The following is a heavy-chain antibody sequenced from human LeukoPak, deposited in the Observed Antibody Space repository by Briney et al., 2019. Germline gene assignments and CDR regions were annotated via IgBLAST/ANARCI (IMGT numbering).Heavy chain of an antibody. Sequence: GGSLRLSCAASGFTFSTCRMHWVRQAPGKGLVWVSRIYSDGSGTIYADSVKGRFTISRDNAKNTLYLQMNSLRAEDTAVYYCARDRNYVPDYWGQGTLVTVSS. CDR3: ARDRNYVPDY. CDR2: IYSDGSGT. V-gene: IGHV3-74*01. D-gene: IGHD3-10*02. CDR1: GFTFSTCR. J-gene: IGHJ4*02.